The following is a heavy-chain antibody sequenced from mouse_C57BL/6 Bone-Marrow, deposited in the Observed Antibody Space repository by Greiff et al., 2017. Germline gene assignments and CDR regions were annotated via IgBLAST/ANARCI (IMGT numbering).Heavy chain of an antibody. J-gene: IGHJ2*01. D-gene: IGHD1-1*01. Sequence: VQLQQSGPVLVKPGASVKMSCKASGYTFTDYYMNWVKQSHGKSLEWIGVINPYNGGTRYNQKFKGKATLTVYKSASTAYMELNSLTSEDSAVYYCARHYYYGVDYWGQGTTLTVSS. CDR3: ARHYYYGVDY. V-gene: IGHV1-19*01. CDR2: INPYNGGT. CDR1: GYTFTDYY.